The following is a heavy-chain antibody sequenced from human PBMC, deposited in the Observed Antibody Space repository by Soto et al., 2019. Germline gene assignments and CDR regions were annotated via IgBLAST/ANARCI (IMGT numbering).Heavy chain of an antibody. V-gene: IGHV3-9*01. CDR1: GFTFDDYA. Sequence: EVQLVESGGGLVQPGRSLRLSCAASGFTFDDYAMHWVRQAPGKGLEWVSGISWNSGSIGYADSVKGRFTISRDNAKNSLYLQMNSLRAEDTALYYCAKDIGAVAGTGVSNWFDPWGQGTLVTVSS. CDR3: AKDIGAVAGTGVSNWFDP. CDR2: ISWNSGSI. J-gene: IGHJ5*02. D-gene: IGHD6-19*01.